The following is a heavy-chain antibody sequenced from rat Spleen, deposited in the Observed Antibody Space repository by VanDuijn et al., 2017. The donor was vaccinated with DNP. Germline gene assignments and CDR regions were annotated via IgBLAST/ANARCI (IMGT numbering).Heavy chain of an antibody. V-gene: IGHV5-27*01. CDR2: ISAGGGNS. CDR3: TTPYPGWGDWFAY. CDR1: RFTISDYG. J-gene: IGHJ3*01. Sequence: EVKLVESGGGLVQPGRSLKLSCEVSRFTISDYGMAWVRQAPTKGLEWVASISAGGGNSNYRDSVKGRFTISRDNAKSTLYLQMDSLRSEDTATYYCTTPYPGWGDWFAYWGQGTLVTVSS. D-gene: IGHD1-4*01.